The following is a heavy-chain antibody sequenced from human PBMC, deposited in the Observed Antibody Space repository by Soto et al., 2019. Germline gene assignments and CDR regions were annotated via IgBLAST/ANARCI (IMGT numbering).Heavy chain of an antibody. CDR1: GFTFSSYA. D-gene: IGHD2-15*01. J-gene: IGHJ4*02. Sequence: EVQLLESGGGLVQPGGSLRLSCAASGFTFSSYAMSWVRQAPGKGLEWVSAISGSGGSTYYADSVKGRFTISRDNSKNTLYLQMNSLRAEDTAVDYCAKGNIVVWSFDYWGQGTLVTVSS. CDR2: ISGSGGST. CDR3: AKGNIVVWSFDY. V-gene: IGHV3-23*01.